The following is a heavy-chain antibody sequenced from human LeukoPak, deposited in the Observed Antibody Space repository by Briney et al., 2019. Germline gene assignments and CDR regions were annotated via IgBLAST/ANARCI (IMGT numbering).Heavy chain of an antibody. J-gene: IGHJ4*02. Sequence: GASVTVSCKASGYTFTNYGISWVRQAPGQGLEWMGWISTYNGNTNYAQKLQGRVTMTTDTSTSTAYMELWSLRSDDTAVYYCARDLRSSGWYYFDYWGQGTLVTVSS. CDR3: ARDLRSSGWYYFDY. D-gene: IGHD6-19*01. V-gene: IGHV1-18*01. CDR1: GYTFTNYG. CDR2: ISTYNGNT.